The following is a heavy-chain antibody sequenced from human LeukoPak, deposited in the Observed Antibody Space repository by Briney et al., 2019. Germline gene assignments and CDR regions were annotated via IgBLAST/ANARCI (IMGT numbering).Heavy chain of an antibody. V-gene: IGHV4-34*01. D-gene: IGHD3-3*01. Sequence: PSETLSLTCAVYGGSFSGYYWSWIRQPPGKGLEWIGEINHSGSTNYNPSLKGRVTISVDTSKNQFSLKLSSVTAADTAVYYCARGRLPDFGVVIAPYYYYMDVWGKGTTVTVSS. J-gene: IGHJ6*03. CDR2: INHSGST. CDR1: GGSFSGYY. CDR3: ARGRLPDFGVVIAPYYYYMDV.